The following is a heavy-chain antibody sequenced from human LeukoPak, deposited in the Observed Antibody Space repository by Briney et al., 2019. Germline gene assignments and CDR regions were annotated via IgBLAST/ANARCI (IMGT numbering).Heavy chain of an antibody. Sequence: GGSLRLSCAASGFTFSSYWMSWVRQAPGKGLEWVANIKQDGSEKYYADSVKGRFTISRDNSKNTLYLQMNSLRAEDTAVYYCAKGRIQLWTNRYNWFDPWGQGTLVTVSS. V-gene: IGHV3-7*03. J-gene: IGHJ5*02. D-gene: IGHD5-18*01. CDR3: AKGRIQLWTNRYNWFDP. CDR2: IKQDGSEK. CDR1: GFTFSSYW.